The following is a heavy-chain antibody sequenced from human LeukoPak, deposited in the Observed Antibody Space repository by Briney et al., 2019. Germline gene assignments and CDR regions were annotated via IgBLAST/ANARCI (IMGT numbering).Heavy chain of an antibody. V-gene: IGHV1-69*01. CDR1: GGTFSSYA. Sequence: SVKVSCKASGGTFSSYAISWVRQAPGQGLEWMGGIIPIFGTANYAQKFQGRVTITADESTSTAYMELSSLRSEDTAVYYCARGSIVVVPAATGGYYYYYYMDVWGTGTTVTVSS. D-gene: IGHD2-2*01. CDR3: ARGSIVVVPAATGGYYYYYYMDV. CDR2: IIPIFGTA. J-gene: IGHJ6*03.